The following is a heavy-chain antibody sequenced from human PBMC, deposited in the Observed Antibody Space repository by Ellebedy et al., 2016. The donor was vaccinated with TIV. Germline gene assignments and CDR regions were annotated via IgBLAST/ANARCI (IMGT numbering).Heavy chain of an antibody. CDR3: ARTEKGTFYFDY. D-gene: IGHD2/OR15-2a*01. CDR1: GFTFSSYS. V-gene: IGHV3-48*04. CDR2: ITGSGSTI. Sequence: GESLKISCAASGFTFSSYSMNWVRQAPGKGPEWVSYITGSGSTIYYADSEKGRFTVSRDNAENSLYLQMDSLRAEDTAVYYCARTEKGTFYFDYWGQGTLVTVSS. J-gene: IGHJ4*02.